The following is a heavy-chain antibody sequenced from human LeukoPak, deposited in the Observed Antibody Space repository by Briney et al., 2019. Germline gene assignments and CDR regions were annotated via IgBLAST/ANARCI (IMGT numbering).Heavy chain of an antibody. J-gene: IGHJ4*02. CDR1: GYTFTSYA. CDR3: ARGSSRLWPLDY. V-gene: IGHV1-3*01. Sequence: ASVKVSCKASGYTFTSYAMHWVRQAPGQRLEWMGWINAGNGNTKYSQKFQGRVTITRDTSASTAYMELSSLRSEDTAVYYCARGSSRLWPLDYWGQGTLVTVSS. D-gene: IGHD5-18*01. CDR2: INAGNGNT.